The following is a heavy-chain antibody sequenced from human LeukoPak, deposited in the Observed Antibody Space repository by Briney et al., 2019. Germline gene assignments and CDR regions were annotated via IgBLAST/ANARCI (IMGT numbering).Heavy chain of an antibody. D-gene: IGHD2/OR15-2a*01. V-gene: IGHV1-46*01. CDR1: GYTFASYY. J-gene: IGHJ4*02. CDR2: INPSGGST. CDR3: ARHKEVGDYYYFDY. Sequence: ASVRVSCKASGYTFASYYMHWVRQAPGQGLEWMGIINPSGGSTSYTQKFQGRVTMTRDTSTTTVYMELSSLRSQDTAVYYCARHKEVGDYYYFDYWGQGTLVTVSS.